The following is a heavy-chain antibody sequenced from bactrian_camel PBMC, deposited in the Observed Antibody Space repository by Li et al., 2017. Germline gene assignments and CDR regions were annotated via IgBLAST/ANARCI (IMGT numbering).Heavy chain of an antibody. Sequence: HVQLVESGGGSVQAGGSLILSCEVSGYPWARVCMGWFRQAPGKEREGVAGFDSDGIIDYADSVKGRFTISEGNVRNTMSLRMNSLTPEDTALYYCAADPTWVEPCAAHWAPEFRYRGQGTQVTVS. CDR3: AADPTWVEPCAAHWAPEFRY. D-gene: IGHD3*01. CDR1: GYPWARVC. CDR2: FDSDGII. J-gene: IGHJ6*01. V-gene: IGHV3S55*01.